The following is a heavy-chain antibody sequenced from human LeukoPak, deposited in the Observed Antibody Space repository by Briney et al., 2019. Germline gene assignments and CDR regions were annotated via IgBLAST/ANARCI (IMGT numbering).Heavy chain of an antibody. CDR2: IRYDGSNK. CDR3: ARDGAYTAALDY. Sequence: PGGSLRLSCAASGFTFSSYGMHWVRQAPGKGLEWVAFIRYDGSNKYYADSVKGRFTISRDNSKNTLYLQMNSLRAEDTAVYYCARDGAYTAALDYWGQGTLVTVFS. D-gene: IGHD2-2*01. CDR1: GFTFSSYG. V-gene: IGHV3-30*02. J-gene: IGHJ4*02.